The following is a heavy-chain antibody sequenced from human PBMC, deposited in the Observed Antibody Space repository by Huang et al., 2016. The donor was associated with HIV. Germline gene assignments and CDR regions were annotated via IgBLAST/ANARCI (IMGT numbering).Heavy chain of an antibody. D-gene: IGHD3-22*01. CDR3: AGGDYDSSGYYQGYLYYMDV. V-gene: IGHV3-53*02. CDR1: GFTVTTSH. Sequence: EVQLVETGGGLIQPGGSLRLSCAASGFTVTTSHISWVRQAPGKGLEGISLMYSCGNTYYAYSVKGRFIISRDKSKNTVYLQMNSLRAEDTAVYYCAGGDYDSSGYYQGYLYYMDVWGKGTTVTVSS. CDR2: MYSCGNT. J-gene: IGHJ6*03.